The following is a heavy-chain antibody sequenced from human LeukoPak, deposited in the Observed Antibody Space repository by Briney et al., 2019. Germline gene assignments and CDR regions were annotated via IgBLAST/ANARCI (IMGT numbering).Heavy chain of an antibody. J-gene: IGHJ3*02. Sequence: ASVKVSCKASGYILSGYYLQWVRQAPGQGLEWMGWINPNSGGTNYAQKFQGRVTMTRDTSISTAYMELSRLRSDDTAVYYCARDRVLLWFGDLDAFDIWGQGTMVTVSS. CDR3: ARDRVLLWFGDLDAFDI. V-gene: IGHV1-2*02. CDR2: INPNSGGT. CDR1: GYILSGYY. D-gene: IGHD3-10*01.